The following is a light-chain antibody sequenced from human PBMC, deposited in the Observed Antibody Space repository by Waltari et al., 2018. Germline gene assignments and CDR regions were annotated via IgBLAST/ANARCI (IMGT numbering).Light chain of an antibody. CDR1: QSVSSSY. Sequence: EIVFTQSPGNLSLSLGERATRSCRASQSVSSSYLAWYQQKPGQAPRVLIHGASNRATGIPDRFSGSGSGTDFTLTISRLEPEDFAVYYCQQYGSSPWTFGQGTKVEIK. CDR3: QQYGSSPWT. CDR2: GAS. V-gene: IGKV3-20*01. J-gene: IGKJ1*01.